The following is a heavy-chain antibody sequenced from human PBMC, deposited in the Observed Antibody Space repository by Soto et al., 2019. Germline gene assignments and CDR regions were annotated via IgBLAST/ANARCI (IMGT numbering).Heavy chain of an antibody. V-gene: IGHV1-18*04. CDR3: ARRAIFGVRGYYYGMDV. J-gene: IGHJ6*02. CDR2: VSAYNGIT. D-gene: IGHD3-3*01. Sequence: QVQLVQSGAEVKKPGASVQVSCKASGYTFTTYDISWVRQAPGQGLEWMGWVSAYNGITNYAQKLQGRVTMTTDTSTTTAYMELRSLRSGDSAVYYCARRAIFGVRGYYYGMDVWGQGTTVTVSS. CDR1: GYTFTTYD.